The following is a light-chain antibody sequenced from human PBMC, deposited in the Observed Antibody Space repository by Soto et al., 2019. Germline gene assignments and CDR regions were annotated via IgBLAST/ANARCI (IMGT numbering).Light chain of an antibody. CDR3: AAWDDSLNGWV. V-gene: IGLV1-44*01. CDR1: NSNIGDNT. J-gene: IGLJ3*02. Sequence: QSVLTQPPSASGTPGQRVTISCSGSNSNIGDNTVNWYQQLPGTAPKVLIYSDDQRPSAVPDRFSGSKSGTSASLAISGLQSEDEADYYCAAWDDSLNGWVFGGVPKVTVL. CDR2: SDD.